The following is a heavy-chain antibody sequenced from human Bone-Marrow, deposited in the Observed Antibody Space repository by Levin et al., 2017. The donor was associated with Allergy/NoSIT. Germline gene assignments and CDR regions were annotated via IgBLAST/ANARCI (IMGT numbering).Heavy chain of an antibody. CDR2: ISYDGSNK. CDR1: GFTFSSYG. D-gene: IGHD1-26*01. J-gene: IGHJ4*02. Sequence: GGSLRLSCAASGFTFSSYGMHWVRQAPGKGLEWVAVISYDGSNKYYADSVKGRFTISRDNSKNTLYLQMNSLRAEDTAVYYCAKPGLGSYLAYFDYWGQGTLVTVSS. V-gene: IGHV3-30*18. CDR3: AKPGLGSYLAYFDY.